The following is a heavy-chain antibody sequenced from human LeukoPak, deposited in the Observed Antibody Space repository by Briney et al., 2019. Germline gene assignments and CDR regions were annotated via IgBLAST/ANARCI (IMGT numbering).Heavy chain of an antibody. Sequence: GGSLRLSCAASGFTVSSNYMSWVRQAPGKGLEWVSVIYSGGSTYYADSVMGRFTISRDNSKNTLYLQMNSLRAEDTAVYYCARYYGDYVSYYFDYWGQGTLVTVSS. CDR2: IYSGGST. CDR1: GFTVSSNY. V-gene: IGHV3-53*01. D-gene: IGHD4-17*01. CDR3: ARYYGDYVSYYFDY. J-gene: IGHJ4*02.